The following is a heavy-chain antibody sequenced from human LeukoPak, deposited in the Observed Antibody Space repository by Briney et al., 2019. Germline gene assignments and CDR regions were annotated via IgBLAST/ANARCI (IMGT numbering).Heavy chain of an antibody. J-gene: IGHJ4*02. CDR1: GGSISSGGYY. CDR2: IYHSGST. CDR3: ACIAAAGLI. V-gene: IGHV4-30-2*01. D-gene: IGHD6-13*01. Sequence: PSETLSLTCTVSGGSISSGGYYWSWIRQPPGKGLEWIGYIYHSGSTYYNPSLKSRVTISVDRSKNQFSLKLSPVTAADTAVYYCACIAAAGLIWGQGTLVTVSS.